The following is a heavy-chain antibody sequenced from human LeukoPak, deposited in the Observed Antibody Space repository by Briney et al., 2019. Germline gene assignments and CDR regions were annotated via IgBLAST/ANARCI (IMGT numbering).Heavy chain of an antibody. CDR3: APHCSGTSCYLYRYFQH. Sequence: GGSLRLSCAASGFTFSSYSMNWVRQAPGKGLEWVSSISSSSSYIYYADSVKGRFTISRDNAKNSLYLQMNSLRAEDTAVYYCAPHCSGTSCYLYRYFQHWGQGTLVTVSS. CDR1: GFTFSSYS. D-gene: IGHD2-2*01. J-gene: IGHJ1*01. V-gene: IGHV3-21*01. CDR2: ISSSSSYI.